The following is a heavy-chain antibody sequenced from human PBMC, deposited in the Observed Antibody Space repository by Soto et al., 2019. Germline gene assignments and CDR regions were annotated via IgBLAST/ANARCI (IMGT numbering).Heavy chain of an antibody. D-gene: IGHD3-10*01. CDR3: ARLWFGQRPPDY. CDR2: IYHSGNT. J-gene: IGHJ4*02. V-gene: IGHV4-39*01. Sequence: SETLSLSCTVSGDSIISSTYYWGWIRQPPGKGLEWIGSIYHSGNTYYNPSLKSRVTISVDTSKNQFSLNLYSVTAADTAVYYCARLWFGQRPPDYWGQGILVTVSS. CDR1: GDSIISSTYY.